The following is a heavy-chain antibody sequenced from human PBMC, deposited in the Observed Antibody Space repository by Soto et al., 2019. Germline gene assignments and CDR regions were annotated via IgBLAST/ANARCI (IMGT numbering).Heavy chain of an antibody. D-gene: IGHD1-26*01. CDR1: GGTFSSYS. CDR3: ARDGGRNSGGIDY. CDR2: IIPIFGTA. J-gene: IGHJ4*02. Sequence: QVQLVQSGAEVKKPGSSVKVSCKASGGTFSSYSINWVRQAPGQGLEWMGEIIPIFGTANYAQKFQGSVTITADESTSTAYMELSSLRSEDKAVYYCARDGGRNSGGIDYWGQGTLVTVSS. V-gene: IGHV1-69*01.